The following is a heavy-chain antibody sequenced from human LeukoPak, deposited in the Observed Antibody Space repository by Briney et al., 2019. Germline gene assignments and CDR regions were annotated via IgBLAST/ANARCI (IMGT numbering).Heavy chain of an antibody. CDR2: ISGSGTYI. D-gene: IGHD3-22*01. CDR3: AKRGVVIRVILVGFHKEAYYFDS. V-gene: IGHV3-21*04. Sequence: GGSLRLSCVASGFTFSNYNMNWVRQAPGKGLEWVSSISGSGTYIYYADSVKGRFTISRDNPKNTLYLQMNSLRPEDTAVYFCAKRGVVIRVILVGFHKEAYYFDSWGQGVLVTVSS. CDR1: GFTFSNYN. J-gene: IGHJ4*02.